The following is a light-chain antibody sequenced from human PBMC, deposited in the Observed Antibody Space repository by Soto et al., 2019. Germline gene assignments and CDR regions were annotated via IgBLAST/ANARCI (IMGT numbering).Light chain of an antibody. J-gene: IGLJ2*01. CDR2: DVT. CDR3: SSYTTSNTLV. CDR1: SSDVGAYNF. Sequence: QSVLTQPSSVSGSPGQSITISCTGTSSDVGAYNFVSWYQQHPGKAPKLMTYDVTNRPSGVSSRFSGSKSGNTASLAISGLQAEDEADYYCSSYTTSNTLVFGGGTKVTVL. V-gene: IGLV2-14*03.